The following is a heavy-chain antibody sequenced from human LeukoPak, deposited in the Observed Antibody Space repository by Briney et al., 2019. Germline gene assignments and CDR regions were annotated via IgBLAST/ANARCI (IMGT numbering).Heavy chain of an antibody. J-gene: IGHJ6*03. V-gene: IGHV3-33*06. CDR1: GFTFSSYG. D-gene: IGHD3-10*01. CDR2: IWYDGSNK. CDR3: AKEGVRGANYYYYYMDV. Sequence: GGSLRLSCAASGFTFSSYGMHWVRQAPGKGLEWVKVIWYDGSNKYYADSMKGRFTISRDNSKNTLFLQMNSLRAEDTAVYYCAKEGVRGANYYYYYMDVWGKGTTVTVSS.